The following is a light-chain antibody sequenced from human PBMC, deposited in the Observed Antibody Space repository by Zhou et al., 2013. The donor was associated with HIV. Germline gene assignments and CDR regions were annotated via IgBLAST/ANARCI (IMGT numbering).Light chain of an antibody. CDR3: QQSYSTPRT. V-gene: IGKV1-39*01. CDR2: DAS. Sequence: DIQMTQSPSSLSASVGDRVIITCQASQDISNSLNWYQQKPGKAPKLLIYDASNLETGVPSRFSGSGSGTDFTLTISSLQPEDFATYYCQQSYSTPRTFGQGTKVE. J-gene: IGKJ1*01. CDR1: QDISNS.